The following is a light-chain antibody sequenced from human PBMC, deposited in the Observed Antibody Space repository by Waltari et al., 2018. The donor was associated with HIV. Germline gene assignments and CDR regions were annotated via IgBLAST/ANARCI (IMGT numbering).Light chain of an antibody. J-gene: IGKJ5*01. Sequence: DIQMTQSPSSRSASVGDRVTITCRASQGISNYLAWYQQKPGKVPKLLIYAASTLQSGVPSRFSGSGSGTDFTLTISSLQPEDVATYYCQKYNSAPRITFGQGTRLEIK. CDR1: QGISNY. V-gene: IGKV1-27*01. CDR2: AAS. CDR3: QKYNSAPRIT.